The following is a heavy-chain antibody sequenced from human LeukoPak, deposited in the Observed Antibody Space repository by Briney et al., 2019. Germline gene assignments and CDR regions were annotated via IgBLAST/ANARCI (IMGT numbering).Heavy chain of an antibody. Sequence: GRSLRLSCAASGFTFSSYGMHWVRQAPGKGLGWVAVIWYDGSNKYYADSVKGRFTISRDNSKNTLYLQVNSLKAEDTAVYYCAKAEGSGNQPFDYWGQGILVTVSS. CDR1: GFTFSSYG. J-gene: IGHJ4*02. D-gene: IGHD3-10*01. CDR3: AKAEGSGNQPFDY. CDR2: IWYDGSNK. V-gene: IGHV3-33*06.